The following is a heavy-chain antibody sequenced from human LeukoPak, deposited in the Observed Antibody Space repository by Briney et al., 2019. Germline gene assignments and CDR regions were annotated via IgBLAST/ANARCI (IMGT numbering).Heavy chain of an antibody. J-gene: IGHJ4*02. Sequence: ASVKVSCKASGYTFTGYYMHWVRQAPGQGLEWMGWINPNSGGTNYAQKFQGRVTMTRDTSISTAYMELSRLRSDDTAVYYCARDPPVGGATPAGDYWGQGTLVTVSS. D-gene: IGHD1-26*01. V-gene: IGHV1-2*02. CDR3: ARDPPVGGATPAGDY. CDR2: INPNSGGT. CDR1: GYTFTGYY.